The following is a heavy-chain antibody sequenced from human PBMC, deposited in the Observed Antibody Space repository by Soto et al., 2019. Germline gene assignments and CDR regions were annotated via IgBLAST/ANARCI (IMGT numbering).Heavy chain of an antibody. Sequence: PGGTLTLTCAASGFSFSSYSMNWARKAPGKGRDGISSISSSSSYIYYTDSVKGRFTSSRDNAKNSLYLQMNSLRAEDTAVYYCARDGLPGSPVTYDAFDIWGQGTMVTVSS. D-gene: IGHD2-21*02. CDR2: ISSSSSYI. CDR3: ARDGLPGSPVTYDAFDI. V-gene: IGHV3-21*01. J-gene: IGHJ3*02. CDR1: GFSFSSYS.